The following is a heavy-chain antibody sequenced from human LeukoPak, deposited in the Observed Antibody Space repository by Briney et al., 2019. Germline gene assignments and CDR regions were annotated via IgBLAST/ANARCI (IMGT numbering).Heavy chain of an antibody. V-gene: IGHV3-7*03. CDR2: IKQDGSER. Sequence: GGSLRLSCAASGFTFRSYWMSWVRQAPGKGLEWVANIKQDGSERYYVDSVKGRFTLSRDNSKNTLYLQMNSLRAEDTALYYCAKDRGIISDYWGQGILVTVSS. CDR3: AKDRGIISDY. D-gene: IGHD3-10*01. CDR1: GFTFRSYW. J-gene: IGHJ4*02.